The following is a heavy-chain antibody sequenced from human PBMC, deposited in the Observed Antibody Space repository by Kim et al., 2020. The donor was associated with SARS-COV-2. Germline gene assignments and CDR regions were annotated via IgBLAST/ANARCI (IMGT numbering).Heavy chain of an antibody. CDR3: ARGLYTGAWFDP. V-gene: IGHV5-10-1*01. Sequence: IYNPSFQGHITISADKSIITAYLQWNSLKTSDSAVYFCARGLYTGAWFDPWGQGTLVTVSS. D-gene: IGHD1-26*01. J-gene: IGHJ5*02.